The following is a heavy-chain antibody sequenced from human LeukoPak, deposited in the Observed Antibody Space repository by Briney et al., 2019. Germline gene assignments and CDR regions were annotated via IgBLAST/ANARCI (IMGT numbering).Heavy chain of an antibody. D-gene: IGHD1-26*01. CDR2: INHSGST. Sequence: SETLSLTCAVYGGSFSGYYWSWIRQPPGKGLEWIGEINHSGSTNYNPSLKSRVTISVDTSKNQFSLKLSSVTAADTAVYYCARVSVPQVGATQGSYYYYYMDVWGKGTTVTVSS. CDR3: ARVSVPQVGATQGSYYYYYMDV. CDR1: GGSFSGYY. V-gene: IGHV4-34*01. J-gene: IGHJ6*03.